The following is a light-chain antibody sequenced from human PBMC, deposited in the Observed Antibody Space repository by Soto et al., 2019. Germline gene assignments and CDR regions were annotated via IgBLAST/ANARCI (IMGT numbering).Light chain of an antibody. CDR3: EAWDDSRYGAV. J-gene: IGLJ2*01. CDR1: SSNIGTNT. CDR2: SND. Sequence: QSVLTQPPSASGTPGQGVTISCSGSSSNIGTNTVNWYKQLPGTAPKLLIYSNDLRPSGVPDRFSASKSGTSASLAISGLQSEDEADYYCEAWDDSRYGAVFGGGTKLTVI. V-gene: IGLV1-44*01.